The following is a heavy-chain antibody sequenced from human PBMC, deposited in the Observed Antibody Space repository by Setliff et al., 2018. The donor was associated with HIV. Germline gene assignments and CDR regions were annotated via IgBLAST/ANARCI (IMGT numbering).Heavy chain of an antibody. D-gene: IGHD2-15*01. CDR1: GFPFTTYS. V-gene: IGHV3-48*01. Sequence: GGSLRLSCAASGFPFTTYSMNWVRQAPGKGLEWIAYINGGGDPIWYADSVKGRFTISRDNAQNSLDLQMNSLRAEDTAAYFCVRDLYWAFDFWGQGTLVTV. CDR3: VRDLYWAFDF. J-gene: IGHJ4*02. CDR2: INGGGDPI.